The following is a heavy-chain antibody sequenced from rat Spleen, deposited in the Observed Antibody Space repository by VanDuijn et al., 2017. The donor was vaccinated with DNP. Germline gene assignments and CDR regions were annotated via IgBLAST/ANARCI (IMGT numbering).Heavy chain of an antibody. Sequence: EVQLVESGGTLVQPGRSLKLSCEASVSTFSDYNMAWIRQVPGKGLEWIASISNSGGNTYYLDSVKDRFTISRDDAKNSLYLQMNSLWSEDTATYYCTRGSSLPGYLDYWGQGVLVTVSS. V-gene: IGHV5S23*01. CDR1: VSTFSDYN. D-gene: IGHD1-4*01. CDR3: TRGSSLPGYLDY. J-gene: IGHJ2*01. CDR2: ISNSGGNT.